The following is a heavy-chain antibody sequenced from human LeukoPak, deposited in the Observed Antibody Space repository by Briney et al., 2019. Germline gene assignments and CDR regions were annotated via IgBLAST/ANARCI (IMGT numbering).Heavy chain of an antibody. V-gene: IGHV4-59*01. J-gene: IGHJ6*02. CDR3: ARVGVDYYYYGMDV. CDR1: GGSISSYY. Sequence: SETLSLTCTVSGGSISSYYWSWIRQPPGKGLEWIGYIYYSGSTNYNPSLKSRVTISVDTSKNQFSLKLSSVTAADTAVYHCARVGVDYYYYGMDVWGQGTTVTVSS. D-gene: IGHD3-10*01. CDR2: IYYSGST.